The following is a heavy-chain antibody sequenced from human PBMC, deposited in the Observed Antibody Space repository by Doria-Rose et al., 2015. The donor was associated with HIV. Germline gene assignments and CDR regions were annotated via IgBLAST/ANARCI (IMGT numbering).Heavy chain of an antibody. D-gene: IGHD3-22*01. CDR1: GFSFNTYS. Sequence: SGGSLRLSCAASGFSFNTYSMNWVRQAPGRGLEWVLSITSNSLYIYYADSVKGRFTVSRNNAKNSLYLQMNGLRAEDTAVCYCAREPYDSSGYYSLPDAFDFWGQGTMVTVSP. J-gene: IGHJ3*01. V-gene: IGHV3-21*01. CDR3: AREPYDSSGYYSLPDAFDF. CDR2: ITSNSLYI.